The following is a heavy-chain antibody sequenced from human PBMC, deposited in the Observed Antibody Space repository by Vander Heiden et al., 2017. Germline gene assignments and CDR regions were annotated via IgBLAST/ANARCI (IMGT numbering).Heavy chain of an antibody. J-gene: IGHJ3*02. CDR2: MKSKTDGGTT. CDR1: GFTFSTAL. CDR3: TTVTTMRVVVIDDAFDI. V-gene: IGHV3-15*01. D-gene: IGHD3-22*01. Sequence: EVQLVESGGGLVKPGGSLTLACAASGFTFSTALMGWVRQAPWKGLGLVGRMKSKTDGGTTDYAAPVKGRVTISRDDSKNTLYLQMNSLKTEETAVDYCTTVTTMRVVVIDDAFDIWGQGTMVTVSS.